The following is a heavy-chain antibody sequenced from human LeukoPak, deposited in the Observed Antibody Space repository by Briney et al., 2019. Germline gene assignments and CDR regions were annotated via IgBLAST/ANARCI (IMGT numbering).Heavy chain of an antibody. V-gene: IGHV3-30*18. CDR2: ISYDGSNE. CDR3: AKELGTTTFLDY. Sequence: PGRSLRLSCATSGFTFSSYGMHWVRQAPGKGLEWVAVISYDGSNEYHGDSVKGRFTISRDNSKNTLYLQMNSLRGEDTAVYHCAKELGTTTFLDYWGQGTLVTVSS. D-gene: IGHD2/OR15-2a*01. J-gene: IGHJ4*02. CDR1: GFTFSSYG.